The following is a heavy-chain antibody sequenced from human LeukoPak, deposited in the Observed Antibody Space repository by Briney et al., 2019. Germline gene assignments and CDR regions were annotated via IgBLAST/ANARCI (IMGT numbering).Heavy chain of an antibody. D-gene: IGHD3-10*01. V-gene: IGHV3-13*01. Sequence: GGSLRLSCAASGFTFSTYDMHWARQAPGKGLEWVSAIGKGGDTHYPGSVKGRFTISRENAKNSVYLQMNSLRAEDTAVYYCVRDPSGHGLDVWGQGTTVTVSS. CDR3: VRDPSGHGLDV. CDR1: GFTFSTYD. CDR2: IGKGGDT. J-gene: IGHJ6*02.